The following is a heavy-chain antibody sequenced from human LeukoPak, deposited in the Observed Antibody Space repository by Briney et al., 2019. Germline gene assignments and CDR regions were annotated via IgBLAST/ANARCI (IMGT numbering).Heavy chain of an antibody. CDR3: TKHLRATNTYIFFGLDV. D-gene: IGHD1-26*01. Sequence: GGSLRLSCAATGFTFKDYGMHWVRQPPGKGLEWVSGINWNGGGTDYADSVKGRFPISRDNAKNSLYLQMTSLRPEDTALYYCTKHLRATNTYIFFGLDVWGQGTTVTVSS. CDR2: INWNGGGT. J-gene: IGHJ6*02. V-gene: IGHV3-9*01. CDR1: GFTFKDYG.